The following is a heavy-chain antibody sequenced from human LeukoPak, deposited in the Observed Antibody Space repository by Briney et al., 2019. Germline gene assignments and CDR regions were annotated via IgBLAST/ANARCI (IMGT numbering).Heavy chain of an antibody. CDR3: AKDIGNTVTTFYYYGMDV. V-gene: IGHV3-30*18. CDR1: GFTFSSYG. D-gene: IGHD4-11*01. Sequence: GGSLRLSCAASGFTFSSYGMHWVRQAPGKGLEWVAVISYDGSNKYYADSVKGRFTISRDNSKNTLYLQMNSLRAEDTAVYYCAKDIGNTVTTFYYYGMDVWGQGTTVTVSS. J-gene: IGHJ6*02. CDR2: ISYDGSNK.